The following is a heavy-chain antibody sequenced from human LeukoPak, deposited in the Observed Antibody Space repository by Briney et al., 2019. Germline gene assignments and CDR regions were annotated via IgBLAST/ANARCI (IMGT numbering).Heavy chain of an antibody. CDR2: INPNSGGT. CDR1: GYTFTGYY. V-gene: IGHV1-2*02. D-gene: IGHD6-19*01. Sequence: ASVTVSCKASGYTFTGYYMHWVRQAPGQGLEWMGWINPNSGGTNYAQKFQGRVTMTRDTSISTAYMELSRLRSDDTAVYYCARESGIAVAATYYFDYWGQGTLVTVSS. CDR3: ARESGIAVAATYYFDY. J-gene: IGHJ4*02.